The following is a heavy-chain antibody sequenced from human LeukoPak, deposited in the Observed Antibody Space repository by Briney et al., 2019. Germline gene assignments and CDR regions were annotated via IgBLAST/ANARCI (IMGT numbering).Heavy chain of an antibody. CDR2: ISGSGGST. D-gene: IGHD2-15*01. CDR3: AKDHCTGGSCYSFDY. Sequence: GGSLRLSCAASGFTFSSYAMSWVRQAPGKGLEWVSAISGSGGSTYYADSVKGRFTISRDNSQNTLYLQMNSLRAEDTAVYYGAKDHCTGGSCYSFDYWGQGTLVTVSS. V-gene: IGHV3-23*01. CDR1: GFTFSSYA. J-gene: IGHJ4*02.